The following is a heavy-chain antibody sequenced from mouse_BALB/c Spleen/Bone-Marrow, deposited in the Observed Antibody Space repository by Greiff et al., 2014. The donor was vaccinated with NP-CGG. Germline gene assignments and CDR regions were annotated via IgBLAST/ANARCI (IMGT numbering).Heavy chain of an antibody. J-gene: IGHJ2*01. CDR3: ARDSSGYFDY. D-gene: IGHD3-1*01. Sequence: DVHLVESGGGLVKPGGSLKLSCAASGFTFSSYAMSWVRQSPEKRLEWVAEISSGGSYTYYPDTVTGRFTISRDNAKNTLYLEMSSPRSEDTAMYYCARDSSGYFDYWGQGTTLTVSS. CDR2: ISSGGSYT. V-gene: IGHV5-9-4*01. CDR1: GFTFSSYA.